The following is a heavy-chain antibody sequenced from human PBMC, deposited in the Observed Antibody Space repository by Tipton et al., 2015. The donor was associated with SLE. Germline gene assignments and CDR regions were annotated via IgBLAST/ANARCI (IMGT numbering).Heavy chain of an antibody. D-gene: IGHD3-3*01. CDR3: AREEENGFWSGGDAFDI. J-gene: IGHJ3*02. CDR2: IYYSGST. Sequence: TLSLTCSVSGGSISGSYWSWIRQPPRKGLEWIGYIYYSGSTNYNPSLMSRVTISVDTSKNQFSLKLSSVTAADTAVYYCAREEENGFWSGGDAFDIWGQGTMVTVSS. CDR1: GGSISGSY. V-gene: IGHV4-59*12.